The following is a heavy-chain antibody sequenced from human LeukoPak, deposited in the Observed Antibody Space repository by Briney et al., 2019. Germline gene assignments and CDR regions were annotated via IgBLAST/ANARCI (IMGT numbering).Heavy chain of an antibody. V-gene: IGHV4-30-4*01. D-gene: IGHD1-7*01. CDR1: GGSTSSGDYY. CDR3: ARGRPYNWNYGKIPTYDY. J-gene: IGHJ4*02. Sequence: PSETLSLTCTVSGGSTSSGDYYWSWIRQPPGKGLEWIGEINHSGSTNYNPSLKSRVTISVDTSKNQFSLKLSSVTAADTAVYYCARGRPYNWNYGKIPTYDYWGQGTLVTVSS. CDR2: INHSGST.